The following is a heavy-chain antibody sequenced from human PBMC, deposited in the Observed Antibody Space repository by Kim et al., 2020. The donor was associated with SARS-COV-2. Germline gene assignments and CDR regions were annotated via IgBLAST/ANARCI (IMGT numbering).Heavy chain of an antibody. V-gene: IGHV4-61*03. CDR3: ARVYGSYDVRGVIRD. CDR1: GASFNNGIDS. J-gene: IGHJ4*02. Sequence: SETLSLTCTVSGASFNNGIDSWSWIRQSPGKALEWIAYVLYSGKTTYNPSLNGRATVSIDTSNKHFSLHLRSVTTADTALYYCARVYGSYDVRGVIRDWGQGTLVTVSS. CDR2: VLYSGKT. D-gene: IGHD3-10*01.